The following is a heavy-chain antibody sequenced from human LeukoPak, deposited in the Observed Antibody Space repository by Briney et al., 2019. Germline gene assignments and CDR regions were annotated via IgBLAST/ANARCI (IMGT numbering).Heavy chain of an antibody. CDR2: ISAYNGNT. CDR3: ARVGSLLWFGELSHDY. D-gene: IGHD3-10*01. CDR1: GYTFTSYG. V-gene: IGHV1-18*01. J-gene: IGHJ4*02. Sequence: ASVKVSCKASGYTFTSYGISWVRQAPGQGLEWMGWISAYNGNTNYAQKLQGRVTMPTDTSTSTAYMELRSLRSDDTAVYYCARVGSLLWFGELSHDYWGQGTLVTVSS.